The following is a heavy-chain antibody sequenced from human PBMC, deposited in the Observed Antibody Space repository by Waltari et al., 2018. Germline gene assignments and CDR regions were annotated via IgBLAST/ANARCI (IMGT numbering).Heavy chain of an antibody. V-gene: IGHV3-48*04. CDR2: IHNDRSDDLI. Sequence: EVQLVESGGGLVQPGGSLRLSCAVSGFSLRTYSMNWVRQAPGKGLEWISYIHNDRSDDLIIYADSVKGRFTISRDIAENSLHLQMNSLGVEDTAVYFCARGLPEYRFPDALDRWGQGTMVTVSS. D-gene: IGHD4-4*01. CDR3: ARGLPEYRFPDALDR. CDR1: GFSLRTYS. J-gene: IGHJ3*01.